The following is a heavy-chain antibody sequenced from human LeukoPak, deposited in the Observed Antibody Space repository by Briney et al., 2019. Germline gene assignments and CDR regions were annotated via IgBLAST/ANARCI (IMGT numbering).Heavy chain of an antibody. CDR2: INAGNGNT. V-gene: IGHV1-3*01. CDR1: GYTFTSYA. CDR3: ARANGYYYDSSGYYPRAVYFQH. Sequence: ASVKVSCKASGYTFTSYAMHWVRQAPGLRLEWMGWINAGNGNTKYSQKFQGRVTITRDTSASTAYMELSSLRSEDTAVYYCARANGYYYDSSGYYPRAVYFQHWGQGTLVTVSS. J-gene: IGHJ1*01. D-gene: IGHD3-22*01.